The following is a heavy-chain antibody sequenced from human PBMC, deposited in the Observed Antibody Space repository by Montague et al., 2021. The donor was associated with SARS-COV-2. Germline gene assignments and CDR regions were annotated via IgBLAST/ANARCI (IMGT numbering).Heavy chain of an antibody. Sequence: VSPGASLSSDSLSWHWIRPSPSRGLEWLASTYYRSKWYNDSAPSVSGRATVKPDTSRNQFSLHLDSVTPEDTALYFCARKMDSSLDVWGKGTMVIVSS. D-gene: IGHD2-2*03. CDR2: TYYRSKWYN. V-gene: IGHV6-1*01. CDR3: ARKMDSSLDV. J-gene: IGHJ3*01. CDR1: GASLSSDSLS.